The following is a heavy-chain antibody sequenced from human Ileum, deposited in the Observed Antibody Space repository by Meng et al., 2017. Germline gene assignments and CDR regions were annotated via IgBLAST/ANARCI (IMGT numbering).Heavy chain of an antibody. CDR3: ARDKDSSGWYSY. J-gene: IGHJ4*02. CDR2: INPNSGGT. D-gene: IGHD6-19*01. Sequence: ASVKVSCKASGYTFTGYYMYWVRQAPGQGLEWMGWINPNSGGTNYAQKFQGRVTMTRDTSISTAYMELSRLRSDDTAVYYCARDKDSSGWYSYWGQGTLVTVSS. CDR1: GYTFTGYY. V-gene: IGHV1-2*02.